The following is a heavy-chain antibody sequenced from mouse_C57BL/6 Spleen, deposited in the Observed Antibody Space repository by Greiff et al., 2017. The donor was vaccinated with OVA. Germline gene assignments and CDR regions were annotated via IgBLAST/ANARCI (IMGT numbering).Heavy chain of an antibody. J-gene: IGHJ2*01. Sequence: QVQLQQSGAELVKPGASVKMSCKASGYTFTSYWITWVKQRPGQGLEWIGDIYPGSGSTNYNEKFKSKATLTVDTSSSTAYMQRSSLTSEDSAVYYCARRNSSGSLDYWGQGTTLTVAS. CDR2: IYPGSGST. V-gene: IGHV1-55*01. D-gene: IGHD3-2*02. CDR1: GYTFTSYW. CDR3: ARRNSSGSLDY.